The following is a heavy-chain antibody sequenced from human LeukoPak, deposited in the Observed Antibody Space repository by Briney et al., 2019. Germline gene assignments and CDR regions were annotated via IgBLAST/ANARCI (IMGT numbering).Heavy chain of an antibody. CDR2: INPSGGST. D-gene: IGHD2-2*01. Sequence: GASVKVSCKASGYTFTSYYMHWVRQAPGQGLEWMGIINPSGGSTSYAQKFQGRVTMTRDTSTSTVYMELSSLRSEDTAVYYCAREVGGIVVVPAANNDYSDYWGQGTLVTVSS. CDR1: GYTFTSYY. J-gene: IGHJ4*02. V-gene: IGHV1-46*01. CDR3: AREVGGIVVVPAANNDYSDY.